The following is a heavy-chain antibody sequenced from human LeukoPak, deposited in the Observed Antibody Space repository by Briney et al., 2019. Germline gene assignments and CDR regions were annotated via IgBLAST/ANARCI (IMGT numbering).Heavy chain of an antibody. CDR1: GFTVSNNY. J-gene: IGHJ6*02. Sequence: GVSLRLSCAASGFTVSNNYMIWDRQAPGNGLEWGSDIYSGGSTYYPDSVKSRFTISRHNSKNTLYLQMKGLRAEDTAVYYCARDASRIHRYSGSYHPPYYYGMDVWGQGTTVTVSS. CDR2: IYSGGST. V-gene: IGHV3-53*04. D-gene: IGHD1-26*01. CDR3: ARDASRIHRYSGSYHPPYYYGMDV.